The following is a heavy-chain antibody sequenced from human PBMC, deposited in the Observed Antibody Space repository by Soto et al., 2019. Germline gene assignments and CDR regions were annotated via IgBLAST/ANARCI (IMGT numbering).Heavy chain of an antibody. V-gene: IGHV3-13*01. Sequence: EVQLVESGGGLVQPGGSLRLSCAASGFTFSSYDMHWVRQATGKGLEWVSAISTAGDTYYPGSVKGRFTISRENAKNALDLQMNSLRAEDTAVYYCARDLRITGTDGMDVWGQGTTVTVSS. CDR1: GFTFSSYD. D-gene: IGHD1-20*01. CDR2: ISTAGDT. CDR3: ARDLRITGTDGMDV. J-gene: IGHJ6*02.